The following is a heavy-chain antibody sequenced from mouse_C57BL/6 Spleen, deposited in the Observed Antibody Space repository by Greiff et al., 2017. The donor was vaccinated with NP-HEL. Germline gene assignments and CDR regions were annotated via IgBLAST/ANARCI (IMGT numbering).Heavy chain of an antibody. D-gene: IGHD2-4*01. J-gene: IGHJ3*01. Sequence: LQESGPGLVKPSQSLSLTCSVTGYSITSGYYWNWIRQFPGNKLEWMGYISYDGSNNYNPSLKNRISITRDTSKNQFFLKLNSVTTEDTATYYCAGHDDYDGAWFAYWGQGTLVTVSA. CDR1: GYSITSGYY. CDR2: ISYDGSN. V-gene: IGHV3-6*01. CDR3: AGHDDYDGAWFAY.